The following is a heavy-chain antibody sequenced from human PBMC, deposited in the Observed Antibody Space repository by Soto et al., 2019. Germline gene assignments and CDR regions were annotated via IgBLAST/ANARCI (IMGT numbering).Heavy chain of an antibody. CDR1: GGSIGGYY. D-gene: IGHD3-10*01. V-gene: IGHV4-59*08. J-gene: IGHJ5*02. CDR3: ARHGVTMVRGVIINGGWFDP. Sequence: SETLSLTCTVSGGSIGGYYGSWIRQPPGKGLEWIGYIYYSGSTNYNPSLKSRVTISVDTSKNQFSLKLSSVTAADTAVYYCARHGVTMVRGVIINGGWFDPWGQGTLVTVSS. CDR2: IYYSGST.